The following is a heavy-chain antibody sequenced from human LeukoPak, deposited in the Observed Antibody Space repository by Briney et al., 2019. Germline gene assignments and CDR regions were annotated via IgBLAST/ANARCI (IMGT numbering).Heavy chain of an antibody. CDR1: GFTFSSYW. V-gene: IGHV3-7*03. CDR3: AKDIKGLIAVAGTFFDY. CDR2: IKQDGSEK. J-gene: IGHJ4*02. Sequence: GGSLRLSCAASGFTFSSYWMSWVRQAPGKGLEWVANIKQDGSEKYYVDSVKGRFTISRDNAKNSLYLQMNSLRAEDTALYYCAKDIKGLIAVAGTFFDYWGQGTLVTVSS. D-gene: IGHD6-19*01.